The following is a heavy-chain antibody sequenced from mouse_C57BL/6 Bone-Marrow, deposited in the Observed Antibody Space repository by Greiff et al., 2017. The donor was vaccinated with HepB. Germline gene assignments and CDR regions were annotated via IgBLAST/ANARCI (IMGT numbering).Heavy chain of an antibody. D-gene: IGHD3-2*02. Sequence: DVQLVESGPGLVKPSQSLSLTCSVTGYSITSGYYWNWIRQFPGNKLEWMGYISYDGSNNYNPSLKNRISITRDTSKNQFFLKLNSVTTEDTATYYCARDQGDLYYYAMDYWGQGTSVTVSS. V-gene: IGHV3-6*01. CDR2: ISYDGSN. CDR3: ARDQGDLYYYAMDY. J-gene: IGHJ4*01. CDR1: GYSITSGYY.